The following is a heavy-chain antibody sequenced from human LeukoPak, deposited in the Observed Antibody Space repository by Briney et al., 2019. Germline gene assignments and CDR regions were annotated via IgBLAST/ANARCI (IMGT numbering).Heavy chain of an antibody. CDR1: GFTFSSYA. V-gene: IGHV3-48*01. CDR2: ISSDSGTI. D-gene: IGHD3-10*01. CDR3: ARDKKGIDY. Sequence: GGSLRLSCAASGFTFSSYAMNWVRQAPGKGLEWISYISSDSGTIYYADSMKGRFTISRDNARNSLYLQMNSLRAEDTAAYYCARDKKGIDYWGQGTLVTVSS. J-gene: IGHJ4*02.